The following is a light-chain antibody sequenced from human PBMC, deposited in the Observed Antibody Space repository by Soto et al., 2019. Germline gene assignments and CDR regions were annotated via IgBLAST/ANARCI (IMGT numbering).Light chain of an antibody. V-gene: IGLV3-21*01. J-gene: IGLJ7*01. Sequence: SYELTQPPSLSVAPGQTARITCGGNNFGSKSVHWYQQKPGQAPVLVIYYDSDRPSGIPERFSGSNSANTATLTISRVEVGDEADYYCQVWDSSSDLAVFGGGTKLTVL. CDR2: YDS. CDR3: QVWDSSSDLAV. CDR1: NFGSKS.